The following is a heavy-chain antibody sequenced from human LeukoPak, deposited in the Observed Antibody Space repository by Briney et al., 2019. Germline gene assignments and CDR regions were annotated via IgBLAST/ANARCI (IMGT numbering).Heavy chain of an antibody. V-gene: IGHV3-7*03. CDR1: GFTFSSYW. Sequence: WGSLRLSCAASGFTFSSYWMNWARQAPGKGLEWVASINHNGNVNYYVDSVKGRFTISRDNAKNSLYLQMSSLRAEDTAVYFCARGGGLDVWGQGATVTVSS. CDR2: INHNGNVN. CDR3: ARGGGLDV. J-gene: IGHJ6*02. D-gene: IGHD3-16*01.